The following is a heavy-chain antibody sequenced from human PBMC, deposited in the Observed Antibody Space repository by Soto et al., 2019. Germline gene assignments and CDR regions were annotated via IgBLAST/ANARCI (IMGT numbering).Heavy chain of an antibody. CDR3: AKGWDEKYFDS. D-gene: IGHD1-26*01. CDR1: GASLLSSY. J-gene: IGHJ4*02. Sequence: VQLQESGPGLVKPSETLSLSCTVSGASLLSSYWSWVRQPAGKGLEWIGHIFSSGRTSYNPSLKNRLTLSIDTSKNLFSLNLSSVTAADTAVSYCAKGWDEKYFDSWGQGSLVTVSS. V-gene: IGHV4-4*07. CDR2: IFSSGRT.